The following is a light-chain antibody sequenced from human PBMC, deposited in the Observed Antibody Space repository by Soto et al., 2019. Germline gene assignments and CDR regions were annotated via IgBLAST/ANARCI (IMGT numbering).Light chain of an antibody. V-gene: IGKV3-15*01. CDR3: QHYFNWPYT. J-gene: IGKJ2*01. CDR2: GAS. CDR1: QSVTNY. Sequence: EIFLTQSPDTLSLSPGERATLSCRASQSVTNYIAWYQQRPGQAPRLLIYGASTRATGIPARFSGSGSGTEFTLTISNLQSEDFALYYCQHYFNWPYTFGQGTKVDIK.